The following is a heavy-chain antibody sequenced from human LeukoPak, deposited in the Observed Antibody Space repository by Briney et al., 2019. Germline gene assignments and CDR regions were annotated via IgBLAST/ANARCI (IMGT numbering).Heavy chain of an antibody. CDR1: GGSISSGGYY. Sequence: SETLSLTCTVSGGSISSGGYYWSWIRQHPGKGLEWIGYIYYSGSTYYNPSLKSRVTISVDTSKNQFSLKLSSVTAADTAVYYCARREVRDGYNCNYWGQGTLVTVSS. CDR3: ARREVRDGYNCNY. CDR2: IYYSGST. J-gene: IGHJ4*02. D-gene: IGHD5-24*01. V-gene: IGHV4-31*03.